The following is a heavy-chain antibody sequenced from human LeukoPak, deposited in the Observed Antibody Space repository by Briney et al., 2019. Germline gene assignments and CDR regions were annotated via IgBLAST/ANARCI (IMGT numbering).Heavy chain of an antibody. V-gene: IGHV3-66*01. D-gene: IGHD6-19*01. CDR3: ARAGSSGWYHFDY. J-gene: IGHJ4*02. Sequence: GGSLTLSCAASGFTVSSNYMSWVRQAPGKGLEWVSVIYSGGSTYYADSVKGRFTISRDNSKNTLYLQMNSLRVEDTAVYYCARAGSSGWYHFDYWGQGTLVTVSS. CDR2: IYSGGST. CDR1: GFTVSSNY.